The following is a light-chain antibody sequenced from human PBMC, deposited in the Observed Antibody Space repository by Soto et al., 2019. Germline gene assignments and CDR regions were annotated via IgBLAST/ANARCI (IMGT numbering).Light chain of an antibody. V-gene: IGKV1-5*03. Sequence: DIQMTQSPSTLSVSVGDRVTITCRASQSISSWLAWYQQKLGKAPKLLIYKPSNLESGVPSRFSGSGSGTEFTLTISSLQADDFATYYCQQHYNYPTFGQGTKVEAK. J-gene: IGKJ1*01. CDR2: KPS. CDR3: QQHYNYPT. CDR1: QSISSW.